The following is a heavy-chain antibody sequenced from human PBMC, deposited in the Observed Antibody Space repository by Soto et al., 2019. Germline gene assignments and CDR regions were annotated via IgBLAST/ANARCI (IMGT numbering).Heavy chain of an antibody. CDR3: PRGVASRSCYRS. V-gene: IGHV4-34*01. Sequence: PSETLSLTCALYGGSFDGYYWSWIRQSPGKGRGWIGEIRHSGSTKYNPSLKSRVSLSVHTSTQQFSLKLTSNTATDRGVYYFPRGVASRSCYRSWGQGTLVTVSS. D-gene: IGHD5-12*01. CDR2: IRHSGST. CDR1: GGSFDGYY. J-gene: IGHJ5*02.